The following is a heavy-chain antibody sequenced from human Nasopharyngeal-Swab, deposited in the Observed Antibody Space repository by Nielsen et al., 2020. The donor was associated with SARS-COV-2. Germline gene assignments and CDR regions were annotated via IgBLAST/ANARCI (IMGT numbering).Heavy chain of an antibody. CDR3: ARVPVLRFLEWLLFDY. D-gene: IGHD3-3*01. CDR2: ISSSSSYI. Sequence: GESLKISCAASGFTFSSCSMNWVRQAPGKGLEWVSSISSSSSYIYYADSVKGRFTISRDNAKNSLYLQMNSLRAEDTAVYYCARVPVLRFLEWLLFDYWGQGTLVTVSS. V-gene: IGHV3-21*01. J-gene: IGHJ4*02. CDR1: GFTFSSCS.